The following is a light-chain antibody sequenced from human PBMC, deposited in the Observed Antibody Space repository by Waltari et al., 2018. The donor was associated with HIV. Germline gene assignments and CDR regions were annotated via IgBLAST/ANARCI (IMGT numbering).Light chain of an antibody. Sequence: SYELTQPPSVSVSPGQPARITCPGDVLATQYARWFPQTRGHAPVMVIYKDSERPSGIPQRFAGSSLGTTVTLTISGAQVEDEADYYCYSAADNNLGVFGGGTKLTVL. J-gene: IGLJ3*02. CDR2: KDS. CDR3: YSAADNNLGV. V-gene: IGLV3-27*01. CDR1: VLATQY.